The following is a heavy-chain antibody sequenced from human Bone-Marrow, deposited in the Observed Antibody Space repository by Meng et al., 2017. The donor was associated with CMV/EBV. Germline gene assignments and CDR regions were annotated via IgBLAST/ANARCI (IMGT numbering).Heavy chain of an antibody. D-gene: IGHD3-22*01. CDR3: ARDYYYDSSGYGY. CDR2: IYHSGST. V-gene: IGHV4-38-2*02. Sequence: SETLSLTCTVSGYSISSGYYWGWIRQPPGKGLEWIGSIYHSGSTYYNPSLKSRVTISVDTSKNQFSLKLSSVTAADTAVYYCARDYYYDSSGYGYWGQGKLVTVSS. J-gene: IGHJ4*02. CDR1: GYSISSGYY.